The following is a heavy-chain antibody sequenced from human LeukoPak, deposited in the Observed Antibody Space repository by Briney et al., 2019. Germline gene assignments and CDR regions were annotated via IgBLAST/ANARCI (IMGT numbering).Heavy chain of an antibody. CDR1: ALTFSDFS. Sequence: GGSQRLSCKVSALTFSDFSMSWVRQAPGKGLEWVSVISGGGETTYYEDSVKGRFTTSRDNFRNTLYLQMHDLRADDTAVYFCVKDGAQPGYYFDSWGQGALVTVSS. V-gene: IGHV3-23*01. J-gene: IGHJ4*02. CDR3: VKDGAQPGYYFDS. CDR2: ISGGGETT. D-gene: IGHD1-26*01.